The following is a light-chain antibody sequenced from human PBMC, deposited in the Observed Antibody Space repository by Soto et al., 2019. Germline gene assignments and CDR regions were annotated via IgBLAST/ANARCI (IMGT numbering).Light chain of an antibody. CDR2: DDR. CDR3: QLWDSSSDHYV. V-gene: IGLV3-21*02. CDR1: NIGSKS. J-gene: IGLJ1*01. Sequence: SYELTQPPSVSVAPGQTAMITCWGNNIGSKSVHWYQQKPGQAPVLVVYDDRDRPSGSPERFSGSNSGNKATLTISRVEAGDEADYYCQLWDSSSDHYVFAAGTKVTVL.